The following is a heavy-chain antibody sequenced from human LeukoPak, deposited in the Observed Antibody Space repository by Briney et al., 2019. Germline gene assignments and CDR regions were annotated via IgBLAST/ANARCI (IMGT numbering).Heavy chain of an antibody. J-gene: IGHJ5*02. CDR2: IDPNSGGT. D-gene: IGHD3-10*01. Sequence: ASVEVSCKASGYTFTVYYIHWLRQAPGQGLEWMGWIDPNSGGTNYAQNFQGRVTMTRDTSISTAYMELRRLRSDDTAVYYCAKSFPPGYYGSGSYYNWFDPWGQGTLVSVSS. CDR1: GYTFTVYY. CDR3: AKSFPPGYYGSGSYYNWFDP. V-gene: IGHV1-2*02.